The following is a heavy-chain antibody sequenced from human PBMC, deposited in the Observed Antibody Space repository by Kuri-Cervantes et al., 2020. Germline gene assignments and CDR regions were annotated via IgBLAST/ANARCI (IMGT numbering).Heavy chain of an antibody. Sequence: GESLKIYCEASGFTFSNYGVHWVRQAPGKGLEWVAYIRYDGSDKYYADSVRGRFTISRDISKNTLYLQMNSLRGEDTAVYSCARDFSWAFDIWGQGTMVTVSS. V-gene: IGHV3-30*02. CDR2: IRYDGSDK. D-gene: IGHD2/OR15-2a*01. CDR3: ARDFSWAFDI. CDR1: GFTFSNYG. J-gene: IGHJ3*02.